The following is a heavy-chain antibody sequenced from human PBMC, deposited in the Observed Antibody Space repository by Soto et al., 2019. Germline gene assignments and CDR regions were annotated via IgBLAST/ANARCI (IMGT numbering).Heavy chain of an antibody. CDR1: GFILSHCA. CDR3: ATVDGPTLTTMFFDY. J-gene: IGHJ4*02. V-gene: IGHV3-48*02. D-gene: IGHD4-17*01. Sequence: GGSLRLSCATSGFILSHCAMNWVRQAPGKGLEWVSYISSSSSVVHYADSVKGRFTIFRDNARDSLFLQMNSLRDDDTGVYYCATVDGPTLTTMFFDYWCQGILVTVSS. CDR2: ISSSSSVV.